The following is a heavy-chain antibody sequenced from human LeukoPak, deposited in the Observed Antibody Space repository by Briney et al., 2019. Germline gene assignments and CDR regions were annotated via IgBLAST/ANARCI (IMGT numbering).Heavy chain of an antibody. Sequence: ASVKVSCKASGYTFTSYAMNWVRQAPGQGLEWMGWINTNTGNPTYAQGFTGRFVFSLDTSVSTAYLQISSLKAEDTAVYYCARDVITMVRHSAFDIWGQGTMVTVSS. CDR2: INTNTGNP. CDR3: ARDVITMVRHSAFDI. V-gene: IGHV7-4-1*02. D-gene: IGHD3-10*01. J-gene: IGHJ3*02. CDR1: GYTFTSYA.